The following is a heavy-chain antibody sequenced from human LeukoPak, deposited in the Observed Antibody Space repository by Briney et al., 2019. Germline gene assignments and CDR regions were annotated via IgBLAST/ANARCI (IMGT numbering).Heavy chain of an antibody. CDR2: IIPIFGIP. CDR1: GGTFRTFA. D-gene: IGHD6-25*01. V-gene: IGHV1-69*13. J-gene: IGHJ6*03. Sequence: SVKVSCKASGGTFRTFAISWVRQAPGQGLEWMGGIIPIFGIPDSAQKFQGRLTITADESTTTAYMELSSLRSDDTAIYYGGLSGNYYYYYMDVWGKGTTVTISS. CDR3: GLSGNYYYYYMDV.